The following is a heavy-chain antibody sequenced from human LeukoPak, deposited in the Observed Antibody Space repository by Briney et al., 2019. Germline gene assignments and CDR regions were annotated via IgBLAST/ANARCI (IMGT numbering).Heavy chain of an antibody. Sequence: SSVKVSCKASGGTFSSYAISWVRQAPGQGLEWMGRIIPIFGTANYAQKFQGRVTITTDESTSIAYMELSSLRSEDTAVYYCARQDNGGVMVPSFDYWGQGTLVTVSS. CDR2: IIPIFGTA. CDR3: ARQDNGGVMVPSFDY. D-gene: IGHD3-16*02. CDR1: GGTFSSYA. V-gene: IGHV1-69*05. J-gene: IGHJ4*02.